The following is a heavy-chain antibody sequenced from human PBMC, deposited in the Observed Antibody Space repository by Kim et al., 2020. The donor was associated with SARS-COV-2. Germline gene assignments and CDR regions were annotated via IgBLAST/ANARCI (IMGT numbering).Heavy chain of an antibody. CDR3: AKDRIDGDYSPYYYYGMDV. D-gene: IGHD4-17*01. V-gene: IGHV3-30*02. Sequence: GRFTISRDNSKNPLYLKMNSLRAEDTAVYYCAKDRIDGDYSPYYYYGMDVWGQGTTVTVSS. J-gene: IGHJ6*02.